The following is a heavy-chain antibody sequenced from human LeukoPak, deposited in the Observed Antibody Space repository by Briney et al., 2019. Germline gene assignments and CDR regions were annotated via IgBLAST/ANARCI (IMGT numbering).Heavy chain of an antibody. V-gene: IGHV1-46*01. J-gene: IGHJ5*02. CDR2: INPSGAST. Sequence: ASVKVSCKASGYTFTSYYMHWVRQAPGHGLEWMGIINPSGASTNYAQKFQGRVNMTRDTSTNTVYMELGSLRSEDTAVYYCARVAAAGFAYDKFDPWGQGTLVTVSS. CDR3: ARVAAAGFAYDKFDP. D-gene: IGHD6-13*01. CDR1: GYTFTSYY.